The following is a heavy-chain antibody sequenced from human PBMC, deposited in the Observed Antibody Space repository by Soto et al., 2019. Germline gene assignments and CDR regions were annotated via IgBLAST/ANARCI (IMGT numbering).Heavy chain of an antibody. CDR1: GVNSSNAW. Sequence: RLSCAVSGVNSSNAWRNWVRKAQGKGLVWVSRINSDGSSTNYADSVKGRFTISRDNAKNTLYLQMNSLRAEDTAVYYCARDRSMIVVVPGYWGQGTLVTVSS. CDR3: ARDRSMIVVVPGY. CDR2: INSDGSST. J-gene: IGHJ4*02. V-gene: IGHV3-74*01. D-gene: IGHD3-22*01.